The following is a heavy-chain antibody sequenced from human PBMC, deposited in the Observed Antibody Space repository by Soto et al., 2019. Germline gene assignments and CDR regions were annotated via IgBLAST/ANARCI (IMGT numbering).Heavy chain of an antibody. Sequence: GRSLRLSCAASEFTFSNYAMSWVRQAPGKGLEWVSAISYGGGTTYYADSVKGRFTISRDNSKNTLYLQMNSLRAEDTAVYYCAKNPGYYYDSTGYHFDYWGQGTLVTVSS. CDR2: ISYGGGTT. J-gene: IGHJ4*02. CDR1: EFTFSNYA. D-gene: IGHD3-22*01. V-gene: IGHV3-23*01. CDR3: AKNPGYYYDSTGYHFDY.